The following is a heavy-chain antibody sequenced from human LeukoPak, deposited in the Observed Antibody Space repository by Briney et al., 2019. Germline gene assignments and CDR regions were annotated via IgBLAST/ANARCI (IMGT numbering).Heavy chain of an antibody. J-gene: IGHJ3*02. V-gene: IGHV1-8*03. CDR3: ARSFYGDYDDAFDI. CDR2: MNPNSGNT. CDR1: GYTFTSYD. Sequence: ASVKVSCKASGYTFTSYDINWERQATGQGLEWMGWMNPNSGNTGYAQKFQGRVTITRNTSISTAYMELSSLRSEDTAVYYCARSFYGDYDDAFDIWGQGTMVTVSS. D-gene: IGHD4-17*01.